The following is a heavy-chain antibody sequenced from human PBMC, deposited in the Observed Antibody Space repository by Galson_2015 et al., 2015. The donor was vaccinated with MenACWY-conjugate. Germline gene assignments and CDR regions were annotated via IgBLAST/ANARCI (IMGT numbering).Heavy chain of an antibody. CDR1: GFSLSTNKMG. V-gene: IGHV2-5*02. Sequence: PALVKPTQTLTPTCTFSGFSLSTNKMGVGWIRQPPGKALEWLALIYWDDEKHYNPSLKSRLTITKDTSKNQVVLTLTNMDPVDTGTYYCAHRRHWGLREKPDAFDVWGQGTLVTVSS. CDR2: IYWDDEK. D-gene: IGHD7-27*01. CDR3: AHRRHWGLREKPDAFDV. J-gene: IGHJ3*01.